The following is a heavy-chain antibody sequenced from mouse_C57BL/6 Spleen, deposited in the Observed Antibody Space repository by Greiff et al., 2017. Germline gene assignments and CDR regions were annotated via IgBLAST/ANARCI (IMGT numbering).Heavy chain of an antibody. CDR3: ARHTPSYYGSSSYAMDY. CDR2: IWSDGST. Sequence: VMLVESGPGLVAPSQSLSITCTVSGFSLTSYGVHWVRQPPGKGLEWLVVIWSDGSTTYNSALKSRLSISKDNSKSQVFLKMNSLQTDDTAMYYCARHTPSYYGSSSYAMDYWGQGTSVTVSS. V-gene: IGHV2-6-1*01. CDR1: GFSLTSYG. J-gene: IGHJ4*01. D-gene: IGHD1-1*01.